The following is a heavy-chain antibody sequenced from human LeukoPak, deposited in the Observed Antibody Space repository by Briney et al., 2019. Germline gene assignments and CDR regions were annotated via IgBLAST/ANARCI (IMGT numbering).Heavy chain of an antibody. CDR2: IRNDGTIQ. D-gene: IGHD6-13*01. CDR3: AKTGSSSWGYFDY. J-gene: IGHJ4*02. V-gene: IGHV3-30*02. CDR1: GFTFSSYA. Sequence: GGSLRLSCAASGFTFSSYAMSWVRQAPGKGLEWVAFIRNDGTIQYYADSVKGRFTLSRDISKNTLYLQMNSLRPEDTAVYFCAKTGSSSWGYFDYWGQGTLVTVSS.